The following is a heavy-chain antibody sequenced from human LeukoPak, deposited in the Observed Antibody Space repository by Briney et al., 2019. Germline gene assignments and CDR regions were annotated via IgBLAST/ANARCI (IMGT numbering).Heavy chain of an antibody. V-gene: IGHV1-2*06. CDR3: ARVGGYCSSTSCSPRILDY. CDR1: GYTFTGHY. Sequence: ASVKASCMASGYTFTGHYMHWVRQAPGEGLEWVGRINPNSGGTDYTQKFEGRVRMTRNTSTNTAYMELSRLRSDDTAVYYCARVGGYCSSTSCSPRILDYWGQGTLVTVSS. J-gene: IGHJ4*02. CDR2: INPNSGGT. D-gene: IGHD2-2*01.